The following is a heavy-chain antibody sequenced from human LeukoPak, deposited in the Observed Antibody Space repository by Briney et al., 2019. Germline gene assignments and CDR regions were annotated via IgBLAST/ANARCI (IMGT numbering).Heavy chain of an antibody. CDR3: AKGGATVIDY. CDR1: AFTFSSYW. V-gene: IGHV3-74*01. D-gene: IGHD4-17*01. J-gene: IGHJ4*02. CDR2: INSDGIST. Sequence: PGGSLRLSCAPSAFTFSSYWMHWVRQAPGKGLVWVSRINSDGISTSYADSVKGRFTISRDNAKITLYLQMNSLRAEDTAVYYCAKGGATVIDYWGQGTLVTVSS.